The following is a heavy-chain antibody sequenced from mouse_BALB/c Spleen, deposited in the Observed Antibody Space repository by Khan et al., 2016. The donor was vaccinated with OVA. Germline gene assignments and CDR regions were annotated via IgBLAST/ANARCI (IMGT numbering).Heavy chain of an antibody. CDR3: ARSTYRDAVAY. Sequence: EVQLVETGPSLVKPSQTLSLTCSVTGDSITSGYWSWIRKFPGNKLEYMGYIIYSGNTYYNPSLKSRISITRHTSKNKYYLQLKSVTTEDTATYCCARSTYRDAVAYWGQGTLVTVSA. CDR2: IIYSGNT. D-gene: IGHD2-14*01. J-gene: IGHJ3*01. V-gene: IGHV3-8*02. CDR1: GDSITSGY.